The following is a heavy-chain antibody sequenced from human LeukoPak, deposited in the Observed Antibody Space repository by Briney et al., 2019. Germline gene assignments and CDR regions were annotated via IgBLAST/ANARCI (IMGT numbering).Heavy chain of an antibody. J-gene: IGHJ4*02. Sequence: GGSLRLSCAASGFTFSTYGMHWVRQAPGKGLEWVSAISGSGGSTYYADSVKGRFTISRDNSKNTLYLQMNSLGAEDTAVYYCAKDTHRDYYGSGSYLVTGYWGQGTLVTVSS. CDR3: AKDTHRDYYGSGSYLVTGY. CDR1: GFTFSTYG. V-gene: IGHV3-23*01. CDR2: ISGSGGST. D-gene: IGHD3-10*01.